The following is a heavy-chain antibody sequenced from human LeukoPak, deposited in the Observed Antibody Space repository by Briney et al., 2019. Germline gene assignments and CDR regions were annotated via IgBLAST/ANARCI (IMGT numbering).Heavy chain of an antibody. J-gene: IGHJ4*02. CDR1: GFSFSDQY. V-gene: IGHV3-48*01. Sequence: PGGSLRLSCVASGFSFSDQYMDWVRQAPGKGLEWVSHISGGSSIIYYADSVKGRFTISRDNAKNSLYLQMNSLRAEDTAVYYCARWAQQRHFDYWGQGILVTVSS. CDR3: ARWAQQRHFDY. D-gene: IGHD6-13*01. CDR2: ISGGSSII.